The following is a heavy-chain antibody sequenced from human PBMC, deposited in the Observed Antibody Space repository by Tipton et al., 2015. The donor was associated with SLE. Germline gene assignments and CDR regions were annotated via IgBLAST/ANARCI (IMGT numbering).Heavy chain of an antibody. V-gene: IGHV4-59*08. CDR1: GGSVRSNY. D-gene: IGHD3-10*01. J-gene: IGHJ6*02. CDR2: ISHGGGS. CDR3: ARGMLTWRGAIIGVDV. Sequence: TLSLTCSVSGGSVRSNYWIWIRQPPGKGLEWIGYISHGGGSNYNPSLKSRVTKSIDTAKNQFSLKLTSVTAADTAVYYCARGMLTWRGAIIGVDVWGQGTSVNASS.